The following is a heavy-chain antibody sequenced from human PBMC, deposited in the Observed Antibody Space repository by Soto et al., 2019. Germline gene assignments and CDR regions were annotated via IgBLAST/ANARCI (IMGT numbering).Heavy chain of an antibody. CDR1: GGSISGYY. J-gene: IGHJ6*02. V-gene: IGHV4-59*01. CDR3: ARDLWGYCGTDCYPLDV. Sequence: QVQLQESGPGLVKPSETLSLTCTVSGGSISGYYWSWIRQPPGKGLEWIGYMYNTGATVYNPPFKCTLTIPVATSKNQFSLKLKSVTAADTSVYYCARDLWGYCGTDCYPLDVWGQGTTVTVSS. CDR2: MYNTGAT. D-gene: IGHD2-21*02.